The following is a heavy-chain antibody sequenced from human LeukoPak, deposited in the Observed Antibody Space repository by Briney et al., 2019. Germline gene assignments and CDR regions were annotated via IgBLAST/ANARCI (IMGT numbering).Heavy chain of an antibody. CDR2: INHSGST. CDR1: GGSFSDYY. CDR3: ARVYDFWSGYYDY. D-gene: IGHD3-3*01. J-gene: IGHJ4*01. Sequence: SETLSLTCAVYGGSFSDYYWSWIRQPPGKGLEWIGEINHSGSTNYNPSLKSRVTISVDPSKKHFSLKMSSVTAADSAVYYCARVYDFWSGYYDYWGQGTLVTVYS. V-gene: IGHV4-34*01.